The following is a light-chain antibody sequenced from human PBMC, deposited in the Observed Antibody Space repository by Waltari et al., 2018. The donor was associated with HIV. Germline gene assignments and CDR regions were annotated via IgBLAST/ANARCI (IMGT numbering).Light chain of an antibody. J-gene: IGKJ4*01. CDR2: GAS. CDR1: HSVRSN. CDR3: QQYNNWPPRVT. Sequence: ELVITQSPATLSVSPGERATLSCWASHSVRSNLAWYQHKVGQAPRLLIYGASTRATGVPARFSGSGSGTEFTLTISSLQSEDFAVYYCQQYNNWPPRVTFGGGTTVEI. V-gene: IGKV3-15*01.